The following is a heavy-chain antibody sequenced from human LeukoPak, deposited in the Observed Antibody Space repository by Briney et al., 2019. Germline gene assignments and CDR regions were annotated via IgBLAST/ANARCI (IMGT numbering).Heavy chain of an antibody. D-gene: IGHD3-3*01. J-gene: IGHJ5*02. CDR3: ARREINGYYLS. CDR2: IYDDGTT. CDR1: GFTFSSYW. Sequence: GGSLRLSCAASGFTFSSYWMHWVRQAPGKGLEWVSVIYDDGTTYYADSVKGRFTITRDNSKNTLYLQMDSLRAEDTAVYYCARREINGYYLSWGQGTLVTVSS. V-gene: IGHV3-53*01.